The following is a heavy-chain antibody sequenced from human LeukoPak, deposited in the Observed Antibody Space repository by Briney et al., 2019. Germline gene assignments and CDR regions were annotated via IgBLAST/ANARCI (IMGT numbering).Heavy chain of an antibody. V-gene: IGHV3-23*01. CDR1: GFTFSSYA. J-gene: IGHJ4*02. D-gene: IGHD3-16*01. CDR3: AKGTTDYDASDPLDF. Sequence: GGSLRLSCAASGFTFSSYAMTWVRQAPGKGLEWVSAITGSGDSAYYSDSVKGRFTISRDQSKSTVYLQMTSLRAGDTAVFYCAKGTTDYDASDPLDFWGQGTLVTVSS. CDR2: ITGSGDSA.